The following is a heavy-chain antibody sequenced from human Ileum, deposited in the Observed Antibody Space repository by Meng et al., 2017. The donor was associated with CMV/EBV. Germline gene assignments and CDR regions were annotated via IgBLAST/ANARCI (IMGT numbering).Heavy chain of an antibody. J-gene: IGHJ3*02. CDR2: ISSGGGVA. CDR1: GFTFSTYE. CDR3: ARMYCSTTTCYTDAFDI. Sequence: GGSLRLSCDASGFTFSTYEMNWVRQAPGKGLEWISFISSGGGVAYYADSVRGRFTVSRDNAKNSLYLQMNSVRAEDTAVYYCARMYCSTTTCYTDAFDIWGQGTMVTVSS. D-gene: IGHD2-2*02. V-gene: IGHV3-48*03.